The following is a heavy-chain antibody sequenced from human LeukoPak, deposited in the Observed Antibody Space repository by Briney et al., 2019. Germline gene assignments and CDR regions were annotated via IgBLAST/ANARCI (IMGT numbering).Heavy chain of an antibody. CDR1: GFTFSSYA. J-gene: IGHJ4*02. CDR2: ISGSGGST. CDR3: AGREYYYDSSGYYSDY. Sequence: GESLRLSCAASGFTFSSYAMSWVRQAPGKGLEWVSAISGSGGSTYYADSVKGRFTISRDNSKNTLYLQMNSLRAEDTAVYYCAGREYYYDSSGYYSDYWGQGTLVTVSS. V-gene: IGHV3-23*01. D-gene: IGHD3-22*01.